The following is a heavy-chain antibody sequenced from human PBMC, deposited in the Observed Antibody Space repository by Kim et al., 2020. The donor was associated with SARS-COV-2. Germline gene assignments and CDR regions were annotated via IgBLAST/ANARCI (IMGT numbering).Heavy chain of an antibody. Sequence: SVKVSCKASGGTFSSYAISWVRQAPGQGLEWMGGIIPIFGTANYAQKFQGRVTITADESTSTAYMELSSLRSEDTAVYYCASFRYGYQGHYYGMDVWGQGTTVTVSS. CDR2: IIPIFGTA. V-gene: IGHV1-69*13. D-gene: IGHD5-18*01. CDR1: GGTFSSYA. CDR3: ASFRYGYQGHYYGMDV. J-gene: IGHJ6*02.